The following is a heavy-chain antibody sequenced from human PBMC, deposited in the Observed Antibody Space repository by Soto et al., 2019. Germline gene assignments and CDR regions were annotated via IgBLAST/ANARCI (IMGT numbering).Heavy chain of an antibody. J-gene: IGHJ4*02. Sequence: EVQLVESGGGLVQPGGSLRLSCAASGFTVSSNYMSWVRQAPGKGLEWVSVIYSGGSTYYADSVKGRFTISRDNSKNTLYLQMNSLRAEDTAVYYCARDPLYYDLPGYWGQGTLVTVSS. CDR3: ARDPLYYDLPGY. V-gene: IGHV3-66*01. CDR2: IYSGGST. D-gene: IGHD3-22*01. CDR1: GFTVSSNY.